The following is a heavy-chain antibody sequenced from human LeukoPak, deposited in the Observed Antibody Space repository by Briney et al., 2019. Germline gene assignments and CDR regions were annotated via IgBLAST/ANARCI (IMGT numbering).Heavy chain of an antibody. CDR2: IGTSSSTI. V-gene: IGHV3-48*02. Sequence: GGSLRHSCAASGFTFNSYGMNWVRQAPGKGLEWVSYIGTSSSTIYYADSVKGRFTISRDNAKNSLYLQMNSLRDEDTAVYYCARHDYGGNSGDYWGQGTLVTVSS. D-gene: IGHD4-23*01. CDR1: GFTFNSYG. CDR3: ARHDYGGNSGDY. J-gene: IGHJ4*02.